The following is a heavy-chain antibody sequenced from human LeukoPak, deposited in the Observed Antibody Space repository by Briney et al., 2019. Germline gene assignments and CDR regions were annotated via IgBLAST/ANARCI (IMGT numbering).Heavy chain of an antibody. CDR1: GGTFSSYA. J-gene: IGHJ4*02. CDR2: ISAYNGNT. V-gene: IGHV1-18*01. CDR3: ARAGATVTTHFDF. D-gene: IGHD4-17*01. Sequence: GSSVKVSCKASGGTFSSYAISWVRQAPGQGLEWMGWISAYNGNTNYAQKFQDRVTMTTDTSTSTAYMELRGLRSDDTAMYYCARAGATVTTHFDFWGQGTVVTVSS.